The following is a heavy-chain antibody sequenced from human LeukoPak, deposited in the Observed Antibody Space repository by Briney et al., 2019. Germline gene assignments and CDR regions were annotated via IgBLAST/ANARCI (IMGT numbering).Heavy chain of an antibody. CDR2: ISARGDRT. CDR1: GFAFTASS. J-gene: IGHJ4*02. CDR3: AKGTVVPAVTSDY. Sequence: GGSLRLSCAPSGFAFTASSMVWVRQTPGKGLEWVSEISARGDRTYYPDSVKGRFTISRDNSKNTLYLQMNSLRAEDTAVYYCAKGTVVPAVTSDYWGQGTLVTVSS. V-gene: IGHV3-23*01. D-gene: IGHD2-2*01.